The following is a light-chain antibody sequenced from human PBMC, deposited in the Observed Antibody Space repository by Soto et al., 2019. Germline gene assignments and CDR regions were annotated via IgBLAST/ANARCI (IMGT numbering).Light chain of an antibody. J-gene: IGLJ1*01. V-gene: IGLV2-8*01. CDR1: TSDVGGYDD. Sequence: QSVLTQPPAASGSPGQSVTSSCTGTTSDVGGYDDVSWYQQHPGKAPKLMIYEVTIRPSGVSDRFSGSKSGNTASLTVSGLQAEDEADYYCSSYTGGNPSYVFGTGTKVTVL. CDR2: EVT. CDR3: SSYTGGNPSYV.